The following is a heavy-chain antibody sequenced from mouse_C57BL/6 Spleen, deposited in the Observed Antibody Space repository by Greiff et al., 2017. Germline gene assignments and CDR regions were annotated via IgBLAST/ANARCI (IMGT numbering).Heavy chain of an antibody. J-gene: IGHJ4*01. D-gene: IGHD2-12*01. V-gene: IGHV5-6*01. CDR2: ISTGGSYT. CDR3: ARLYDYAMDY. Sequence: EVKLVESGGDLVKPGGSLKLSCAASGFTFSSYGMSWVRQTPDQRLEWVATISTGGSYTYYPDSVKGRFTISRDNAKNTRYLQMSSLKSEDTAMYYCARLYDYAMDYWGQGTSVTASS. CDR1: GFTFSSYG.